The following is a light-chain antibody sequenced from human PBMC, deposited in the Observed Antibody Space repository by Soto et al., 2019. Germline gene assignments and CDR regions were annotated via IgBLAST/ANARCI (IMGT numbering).Light chain of an antibody. CDR3: QHYYIYSDA. J-gene: IGKJ1*01. CDR1: QTISSW. Sequence: DIQMTQSPSTLSGSVGDRVTITCRASQTISSWLAWYQQKPGKAPKLLIYKASTLQSGVPSRVSGSGSVTEFTLTISSLQHDDFATYYCQHYYIYSDAFGQGTKVELK. CDR2: KAS. V-gene: IGKV1-5*03.